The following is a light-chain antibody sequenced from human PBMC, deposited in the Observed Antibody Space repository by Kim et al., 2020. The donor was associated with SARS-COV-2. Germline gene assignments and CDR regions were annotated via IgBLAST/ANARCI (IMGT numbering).Light chain of an antibody. V-gene: IGKV2D-29*01. CDR3: MQGLQRLYS. J-gene: IGKJ2*03. Sequence: QPASISGKASQSLLHSDGKTSLYWYLQKPGQPPQLLIYEVSKRFSGVPERFSGSGSGTDFTLKISRVEAEDVGLYYCMQGLQRLYSFGQGTKLEI. CDR2: EVS. CDR1: QSLLHSDGKTS.